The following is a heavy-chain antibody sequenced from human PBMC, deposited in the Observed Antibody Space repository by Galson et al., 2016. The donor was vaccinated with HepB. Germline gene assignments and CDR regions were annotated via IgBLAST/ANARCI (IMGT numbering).Heavy chain of an antibody. CDR1: GYSFTTYW. V-gene: IGHV5-51*01. CDR3: ARAYFGYFDY. Sequence: QSGAEVKKPGESLKISCKGSGYSFTTYWIGWVRQMPGKGLEWLGIIYPGDSHTTYSPSFQGQVTISADKPVSTAYLQWSSLKASDTAMYYCARAYFGYFDYWGQGALVTVSS. D-gene: IGHD2/OR15-2a*01. J-gene: IGHJ4*02. CDR2: IYPGDSHT.